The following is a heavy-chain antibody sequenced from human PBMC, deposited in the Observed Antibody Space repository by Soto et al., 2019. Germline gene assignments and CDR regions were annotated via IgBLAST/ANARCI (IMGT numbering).Heavy chain of an antibody. CDR1: GGTFSSYA. J-gene: IGHJ3*02. V-gene: IGHV1-69*06. D-gene: IGHD3-22*01. CDR3: ALPYYYDSSGYYEVVYAFDI. CDR2: IIPIFGTA. Sequence: SVKVSCKASGGTFSSYAISWVRQAPGQGLEWMGGIIPIFGTANYAQKFQGRVTITADKSTSTAYMELSSLRSEDTAVYYCALPYYYDSSGYYEVVYAFDIWGQGTMVTVSS.